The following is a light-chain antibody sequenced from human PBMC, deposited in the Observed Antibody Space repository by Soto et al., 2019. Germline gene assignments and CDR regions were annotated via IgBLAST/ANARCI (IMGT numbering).Light chain of an antibody. V-gene: IGKV1-5*03. CDR3: QQYNSYSPWT. Sequence: DIQMTQSPSTLSASVGDRVTITCRASQSISSWLAWYHQKPGKAPKLLIYKASSLESGVPSRFSGSGSGTESTLTISSLQPEDFATYYCQQYNSYSPWTFGQGTKVEIK. J-gene: IGKJ1*01. CDR2: KAS. CDR1: QSISSW.